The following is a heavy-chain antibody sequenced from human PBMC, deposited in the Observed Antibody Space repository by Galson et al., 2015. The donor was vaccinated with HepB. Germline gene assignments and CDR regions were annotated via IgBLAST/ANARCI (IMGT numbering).Heavy chain of an antibody. J-gene: IGHJ4*02. Sequence: SLRLSCAVSGGGGNSNQKSWVRQTPGKGLERVSAVYSDGRTEYADSVQGRFTMSRDSSKNTVYLQMNSLRAEDTAVYYCAVSPSSGPRAPLGYWGQGTLVTVSS. V-gene: IGHV3-53*01. CDR2: VYSDGRT. CDR3: AVSPSSGPRAPLGY. D-gene: IGHD6-19*01. CDR1: GGGGNSNQ.